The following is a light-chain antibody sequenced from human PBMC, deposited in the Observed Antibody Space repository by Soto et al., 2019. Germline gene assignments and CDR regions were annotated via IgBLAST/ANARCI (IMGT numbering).Light chain of an antibody. CDR3: QQYNSYSQFT. CDR1: QSISSW. CDR2: DAS. V-gene: IGKV1-5*01. J-gene: IGKJ3*01. Sequence: DIQMTQSPSTLSASVGDRVTITCRASQSISSWLAWYQQKPGKAPKLLIYDASSLESGVPSRFSGSGSGTEFTLTISCLQPDDVATYHCQQYNSYSQFTFGPGTKVDIK.